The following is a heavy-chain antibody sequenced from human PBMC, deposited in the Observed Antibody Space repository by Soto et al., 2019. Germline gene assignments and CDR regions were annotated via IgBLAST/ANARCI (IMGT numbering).Heavy chain of an antibody. CDR1: GFTFNSHA. V-gene: IGHV3-30*03. Sequence: QVQLVESGGGVVQPGRSLRLTCAVSGFTFNSHAMHWVRQAPGKGLEWVAVISYGGANNYYADSVKGRFTISRDNSQNTLFLQMNSLRPEDTAVYYCARGPRSCSYTSCYTIDYWGQGTLDTVSS. D-gene: IGHD2-2*02. J-gene: IGHJ4*02. CDR3: ARGPRSCSYTSCYTIDY. CDR2: ISYGGANN.